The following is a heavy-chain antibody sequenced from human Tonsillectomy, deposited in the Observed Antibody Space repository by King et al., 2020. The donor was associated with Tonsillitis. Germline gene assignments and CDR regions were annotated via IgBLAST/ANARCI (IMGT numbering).Heavy chain of an antibody. Sequence: VQLVESGGGVVQPGGSLRLSCAASGFTFSSYGMHWVRQAPGKGLEWVALIRYDGSNKYYADSVKGRFNISRDDSKNTLYLQMNSLRAEDTAVYYCAKDLHRNHWRASIGGGMDVWGQGTTVTVSS. V-gene: IGHV3-30*02. CDR1: GFTFSSYG. J-gene: IGHJ6*02. CDR3: AKDLHRNHWRASIGGGMDV. CDR2: IRYDGSNK. D-gene: IGHD1-1*01.